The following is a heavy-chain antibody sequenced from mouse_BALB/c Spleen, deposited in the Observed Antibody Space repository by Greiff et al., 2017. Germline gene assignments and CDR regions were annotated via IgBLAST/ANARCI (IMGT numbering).Heavy chain of an antibody. J-gene: IGHJ1*01. CDR2: ISSGGSYT. Sequence: EVQVVESGGDLVKPGGSLKLSCAASGFTFSSYGMSWVRQTPDKRLEWVATISSGGSYTYYPDSVKGRFTISRDNAKNTLYLQMSSLKSEDTAMYYCARPSTDDWYFDVWGEGTTVTVSS. CDR1: GFTFSSYG. D-gene: IGHD4-1*02. V-gene: IGHV5-6*01. CDR3: ARPSTDDWYFDV.